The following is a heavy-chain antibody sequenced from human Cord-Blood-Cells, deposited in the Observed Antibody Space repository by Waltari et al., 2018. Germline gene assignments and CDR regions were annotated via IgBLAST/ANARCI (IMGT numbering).Heavy chain of an antibody. V-gene: IGHV4-61*09. J-gene: IGHJ4*02. CDR1: GGPISSGSYS. CDR3: ARGGGSGSYYDY. D-gene: IGHD3-10*01. Sequence: QVQLQESGPGLVKPSQTLSLTCTVSGGPISSGSYSCRWIRQPAGKGLEWIGYIYTSGSTNYNPSLKSRVTISVDTSKNQFSLKLSSVTAADTAVYYCARGGGSGSYYDYWGQGTLVTVSS. CDR2: IYTSGST.